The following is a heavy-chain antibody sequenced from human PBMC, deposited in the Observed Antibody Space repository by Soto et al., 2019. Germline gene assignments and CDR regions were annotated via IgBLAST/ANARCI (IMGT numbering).Heavy chain of an antibody. Sequence: SSETLSLTCTVSGGSISSGDYYWSWIRQPPGKGLEWIGYIYYSGSTYYNPSLKSRVTISVDTSKNQFSLKLSSVTAADTAVYYCARDQEGLGKGYYYYGMDVWGQGTTVTVSS. CDR3: ARDQEGLGKGYYYYGMDV. V-gene: IGHV4-30-4*01. J-gene: IGHJ6*02. CDR2: IYYSGST. D-gene: IGHD7-27*01. CDR1: GGSISSGDYY.